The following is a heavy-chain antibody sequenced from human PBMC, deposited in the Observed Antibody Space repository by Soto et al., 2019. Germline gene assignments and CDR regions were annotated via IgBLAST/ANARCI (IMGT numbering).Heavy chain of an antibody. D-gene: IGHD6-6*01. CDR1: GFTVSSNY. Sequence: SLRLSCAASGFTVSSNYMSWVRQAPGKGLEWVSVIYSGGSTYYADSVKGRFTISRDNSKNTLYLQMNSLRAEDTAVYYCARVRETAARPGPYYYYGMDVWGQGTTVTVSS. J-gene: IGHJ6*02. V-gene: IGHV3-53*01. CDR2: IYSGGST. CDR3: ARVRETAARPGPYYYYGMDV.